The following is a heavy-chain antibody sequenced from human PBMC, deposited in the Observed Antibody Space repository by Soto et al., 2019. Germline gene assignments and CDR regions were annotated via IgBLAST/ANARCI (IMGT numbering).Heavy chain of an antibody. CDR1: RYSFTSHW. J-gene: IGHJ6*01. CDR3: ARRRTARGVINYYYGLDV. Sequence: GESLKISCKGSRYSFTSHWIIWVRQMPGKGLEWVGRIDPSDSFTTYNPSFQGHVTISGDKSISTAYLEWSSLKASDTAMYYCARRRTARGVINYYYGLDVWGQGTTVTVSS. CDR2: IDPSDSFT. V-gene: IGHV5-10-1*01. D-gene: IGHD3-10*01.